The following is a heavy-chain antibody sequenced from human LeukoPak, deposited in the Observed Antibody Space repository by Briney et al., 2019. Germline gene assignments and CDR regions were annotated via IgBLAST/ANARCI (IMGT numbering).Heavy chain of an antibody. CDR2: ISSSSSYI. CDR1: GFTFSSYG. CDR3: ARAPYDIVTGYSGYFDY. D-gene: IGHD3-9*01. J-gene: IGHJ4*02. V-gene: IGHV3-21*01. Sequence: GGSLRLSCAASGFTFSSYGMHWVRQAPEKGLEWVSSISSSSSYIYYADSVKGRFTVSRDNAKNSLYLQMSSLRAEDTAVYYCARAPYDIVTGYSGYFDYWGQGTQFTVSS.